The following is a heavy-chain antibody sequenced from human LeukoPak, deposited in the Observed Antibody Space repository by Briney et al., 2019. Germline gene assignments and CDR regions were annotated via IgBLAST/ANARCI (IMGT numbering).Heavy chain of an antibody. D-gene: IGHD2-15*01. J-gene: IGHJ3*02. CDR3: ARADYSTDAFDI. Sequence: SETLSLTCTVSGGSISSGSYYWSWIRQPAGKGLEWIGRIYTSGSTNYNPSLKSRVTISVDTSKNQFSLKLSSVTAADTAVYYCARADYSTDAFDIWGQGTMVTVSS. CDR2: IYTSGST. CDR1: GGSISSGSYY. V-gene: IGHV4-61*02.